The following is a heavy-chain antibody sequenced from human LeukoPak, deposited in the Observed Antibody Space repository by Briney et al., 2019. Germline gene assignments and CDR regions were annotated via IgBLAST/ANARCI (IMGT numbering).Heavy chain of an antibody. CDR3: ARDGWSGYDGGATYYYYMDV. Sequence: GGSLRLSCAASGFTFSSYGMHWVRQAPGKGLEWVAFIRYDGSNKYYADSVKGRFTISRDNSKNTLYLQMNSLRAEDTAVYYCARDGWSGYDGGATYYYYMDVWGKGTTVTISS. D-gene: IGHD5-12*01. CDR1: GFTFSSYG. V-gene: IGHV3-30*02. CDR2: IRYDGSNK. J-gene: IGHJ6*03.